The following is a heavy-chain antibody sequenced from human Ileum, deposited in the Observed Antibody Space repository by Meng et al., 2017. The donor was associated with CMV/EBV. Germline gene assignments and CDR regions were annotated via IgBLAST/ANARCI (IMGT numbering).Heavy chain of an antibody. CDR2: INSDGSST. V-gene: IGHV3-74*01. D-gene: IGHD2-2*01. Sequence: GESLKISCAASGFTFSSYWMHWVRQAPGKGLVWVSRINSDGSSTSYADSVKGRFTISRDSAKNTLYLQMNSLRAEDTAVYYCARASSTSCYYWGQGTLVTVSS. CDR3: ARASSTSCYY. J-gene: IGHJ4*02. CDR1: GFTFSSYW.